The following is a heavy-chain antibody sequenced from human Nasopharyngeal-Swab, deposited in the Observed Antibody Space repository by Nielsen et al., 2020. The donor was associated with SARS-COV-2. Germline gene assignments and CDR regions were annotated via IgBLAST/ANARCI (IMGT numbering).Heavy chain of an antibody. CDR2: ISWNSGSI. Sequence: SLKISCAASGFTFDDYAMHWVRQAPGKGLEWVSGISWNSGSIGYADSVKGRFTISRDNAKNSLYLQMNSPRAEDTALYYCAKVGANFDYWGQGTLVTVSS. CDR3: AKVGANFDY. V-gene: IGHV3-9*01. D-gene: IGHD3-10*01. CDR1: GFTFDDYA. J-gene: IGHJ4*02.